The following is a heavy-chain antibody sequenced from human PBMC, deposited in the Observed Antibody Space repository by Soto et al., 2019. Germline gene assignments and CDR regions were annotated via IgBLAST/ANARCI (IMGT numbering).Heavy chain of an antibody. CDR3: AKDPIVVQAAIGQILYYMDV. CDR2: ISGSGGST. D-gene: IGHD2-2*01. Sequence: EVQLLESGGGLVQPGGSLRLSCAASGFTFSSYAMSWVRQAPGKGLEWVSAISGSGGSTYYADSVKGRFTISRDNSKNTLYLQMNSLSEEDTAVYYCAKDPIVVQAAIGQILYYMDVWGKGTTVTVSS. V-gene: IGHV3-23*01. J-gene: IGHJ6*03. CDR1: GFTFSSYA.